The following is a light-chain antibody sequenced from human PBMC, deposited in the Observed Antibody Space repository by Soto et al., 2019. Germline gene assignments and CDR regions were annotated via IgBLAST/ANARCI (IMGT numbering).Light chain of an antibody. CDR1: QSIVDW. V-gene: IGKV1-5*03. J-gene: IGKJ1*01. CDR2: KAS. CDR3: QQYKDNPWT. Sequence: DIQMTQSPSTLSASVGDRVTFGCRASQSIVDWLAWYQQKPGKAPKLLIYKASNLESGVPSRFGGSGSGSEFTLTISNLHPDDFATYYCQQYKDNPWTFGQGTKVEFK.